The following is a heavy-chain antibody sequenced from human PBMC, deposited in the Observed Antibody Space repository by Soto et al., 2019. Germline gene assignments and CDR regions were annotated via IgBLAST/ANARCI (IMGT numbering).Heavy chain of an antibody. D-gene: IGHD3-22*01. CDR2: INHSGST. J-gene: IGHJ6*02. V-gene: IGHV4-34*01. CDR3: ARSLYYYDSSGYSSICYGMDV. Sequence: SETLSLTCAVYGGSFIGYYWSWIRQPPGKGLEWIGEINHSGSTNYNPSLKSRVTISVDTSKNQFSLKLSSVTAADTAVYYCARSLYYYDSSGYSSICYGMDVWGQGTTVTVSS. CDR1: GGSFIGYY.